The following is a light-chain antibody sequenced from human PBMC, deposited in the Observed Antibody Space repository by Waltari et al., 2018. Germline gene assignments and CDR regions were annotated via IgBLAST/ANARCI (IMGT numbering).Light chain of an antibody. CDR2: DTS. CDR3: QQRRNWPLT. CDR1: QSVNWY. V-gene: IGKV3-11*01. Sequence: EIVLTQSPATLSLSPGERATISCRASQSVNWYLAWYQQRPGQAPRPLIYDTSNRATGIPARFSGSGSGTDFTLTISSLEPDDSAVYYCQQRRNWPLTFGGGTKVEIK. J-gene: IGKJ4*01.